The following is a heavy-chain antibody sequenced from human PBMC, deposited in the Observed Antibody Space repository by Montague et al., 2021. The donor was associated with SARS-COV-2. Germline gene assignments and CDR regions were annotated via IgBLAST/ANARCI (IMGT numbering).Heavy chain of an antibody. CDR3: ARDTLATVRLYYDHGMDV. CDR1: GFPFSNYN. Sequence: SLRLSCAASGFPFSNYNMHWVRQASVKGLEWVSSISTSSGYIYHXDSXHIRFTVSRDNARNSLYLQMDSLRAEDTAVYYCARDTLATVRLYYDHGMDVWGQGTTVTVAS. V-gene: IGHV3-21*01. CDR2: ISTSSGYI. D-gene: IGHD1-1*01. J-gene: IGHJ6*02.